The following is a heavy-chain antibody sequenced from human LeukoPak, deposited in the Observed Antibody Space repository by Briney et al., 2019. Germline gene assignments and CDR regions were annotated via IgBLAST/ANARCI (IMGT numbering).Heavy chain of an antibody. J-gene: IGHJ4*02. CDR2: ISSSRSIM. Sequence: GGSLRLSCVASGFIFSYYDMDWVRQAPGKGLEWISYISSSRSIMYYADSVLGRFTVSRDDAENTLYLQMNSLRGDDTAVYYCARHNQGSPDYWGQGTLVTVSS. CDR1: GFIFSYYD. V-gene: IGHV3-48*01. CDR3: ARHNQGSPDY.